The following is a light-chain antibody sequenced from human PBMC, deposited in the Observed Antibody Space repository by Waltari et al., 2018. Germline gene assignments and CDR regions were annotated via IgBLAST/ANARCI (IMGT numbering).Light chain of an antibody. CDR1: QSVLYSSNNKNY. CDR2: WAS. Sequence: DIVMTQSPDSLAVSLGERATINCKSSQSVLYSSNNKNYLAWYQQKPGQPPKLLIYWASTLESGVLDRFSGSGSGTDFTLTISSLQAEDVAVYYCQQYFIAPLTFGPGTKVDIK. J-gene: IGKJ3*01. V-gene: IGKV4-1*01. CDR3: QQYFIAPLT.